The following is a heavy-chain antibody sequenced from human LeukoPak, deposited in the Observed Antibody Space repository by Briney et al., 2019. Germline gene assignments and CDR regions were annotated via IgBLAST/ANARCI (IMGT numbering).Heavy chain of an antibody. J-gene: IGHJ3*02. Sequence: GESLKISCKGSGYSFTSYWIGWVRQMPGKGLEWMGIIYPGDSDTRYSPSFQGQATISADRSISTAYLQWSSLKASDTAMYYCARVITLLRFYAFDIWGQGTMVTVSS. CDR2: IYPGDSDT. D-gene: IGHD5-12*01. V-gene: IGHV5-51*01. CDR1: GYSFTSYW. CDR3: ARVITLLRFYAFDI.